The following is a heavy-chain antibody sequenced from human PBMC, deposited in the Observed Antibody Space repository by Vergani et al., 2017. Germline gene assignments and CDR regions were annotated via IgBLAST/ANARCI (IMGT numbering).Heavy chain of an antibody. J-gene: IGHJ6*02. V-gene: IGHV1-69*01. CDR2: IIPIFGTA. D-gene: IGHD2-2*02. CDR1: GGTFSSYA. CDR3: ARELEAAIGNYGMDV. Sequence: QVQLVQSGAEVKKPGSSVKVSCKASGGTFSSYAISWVRQAPGQGLEWMGGIIPIFGTANYAQKFQGRVTITADESTGTAYMGLSRLRAEDTAVYCCARELEAAIGNYGMDVWGQGTLVTVSS.